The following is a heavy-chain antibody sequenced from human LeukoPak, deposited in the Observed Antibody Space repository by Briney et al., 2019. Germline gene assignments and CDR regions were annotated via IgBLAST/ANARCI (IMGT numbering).Heavy chain of an antibody. CDR3: ASFYYYGSGSYYNRFGY. CDR1: GFTFSSYW. CDR2: IKQDGSEK. D-gene: IGHD3-10*01. V-gene: IGHV3-7*01. Sequence: PGGSLRLSCAASGFTFSSYWMSWVRQAPGKGLEWVANIKQDGSEKYYADSVKGRFTISRDNAKNSLYLQMNSLRAEDTAVYYCASFYYYGSGSYYNRFGYWGQGTLVTVSS. J-gene: IGHJ4*02.